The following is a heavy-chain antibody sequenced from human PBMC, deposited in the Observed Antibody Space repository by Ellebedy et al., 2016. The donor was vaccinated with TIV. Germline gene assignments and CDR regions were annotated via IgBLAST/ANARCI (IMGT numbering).Heavy chain of an antibody. CDR2: INPGDFEL. J-gene: IGHJ4*02. CDR3: VRPGIGWYSKPDS. V-gene: IGHV5-51*01. CDR1: GYSFTNYW. Sequence: PGGSLRLSCEGSGYSFTNYWIGWVRQMPGKGLEWMGTINPGDFELRYSPSFQGQVTISVDRSINTAYLQWSNLEASDTAMYYCVRPGIGWYSKPDSWGQGTLVTVSS. D-gene: IGHD6-19*01.